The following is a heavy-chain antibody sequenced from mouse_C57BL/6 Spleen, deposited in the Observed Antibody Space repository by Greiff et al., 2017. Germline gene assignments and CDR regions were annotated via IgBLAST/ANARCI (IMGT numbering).Heavy chain of an antibody. Sequence: VQLKESGPGLVAPSQSLSITCTVSGFSLTSYGVHWVRQPPGKGLEWLVVIWSDGSTTYNSALKSRLSISTDNTKSQDFLKMTSLQTNDTDMYYCAKHPPHYYGSSYYAMDYWGQGTSVTVSS. CDR2: IWSDGST. CDR1: GFSLTSYG. V-gene: IGHV2-6-1*01. D-gene: IGHD1-1*01. CDR3: AKHPPHYYGSSYYAMDY. J-gene: IGHJ4*01.